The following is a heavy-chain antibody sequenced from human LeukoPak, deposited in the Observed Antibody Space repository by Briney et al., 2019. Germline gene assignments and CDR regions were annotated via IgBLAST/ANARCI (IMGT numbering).Heavy chain of an antibody. V-gene: IGHV4-59*01. D-gene: IGHD3-3*01. CDR2: IYYSGST. Sequence: SETLSLTCTVSGGSISSYYWSWIRQPPGKGLEWIGYIYYSGSTNYNPSLKSRVTISVDTSKNQFSLKLSSVTAADAAVYYCARVPLDYDFWSGYVTWFDPWGQGTLVTVSS. CDR3: ARVPLDYDFWSGYVTWFDP. J-gene: IGHJ5*02. CDR1: GGSISSYY.